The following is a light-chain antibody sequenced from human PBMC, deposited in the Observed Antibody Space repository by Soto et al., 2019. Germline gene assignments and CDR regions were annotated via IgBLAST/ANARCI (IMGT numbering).Light chain of an antibody. V-gene: IGKV3-20*01. CDR1: QSISSNY. Sequence: EIVLTQSPGTLSLSPGERATLSCRASQSISSNYLAWYQQKPGQAPNLLIYAASIRATGIPDRFSGSGSGTDFTLTISRLEPEDFAVYYCQQYGSAPLFTFGPGTQGDI. CDR3: QQYGSAPLFT. CDR2: AAS. J-gene: IGKJ3*01.